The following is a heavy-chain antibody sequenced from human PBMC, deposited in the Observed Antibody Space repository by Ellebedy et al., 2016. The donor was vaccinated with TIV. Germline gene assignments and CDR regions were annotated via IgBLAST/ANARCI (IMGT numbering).Heavy chain of an antibody. CDR1: DSSFTRFG. CDR3: ARTHYTFGIIDYLDY. J-gene: IGHJ4*02. Sequence: AASVKVSCKASDSSFTRFGFNWVRQAPGQGLEWMGWISAYNGNTKYAQMFQDRFTMTTDTSTKTVYMELRSLRSDDTALYYCARTHYTFGIIDYLDYWGQGTLVTVSS. V-gene: IGHV1-18*04. D-gene: IGHD3-16*01. CDR2: ISAYNGNT.